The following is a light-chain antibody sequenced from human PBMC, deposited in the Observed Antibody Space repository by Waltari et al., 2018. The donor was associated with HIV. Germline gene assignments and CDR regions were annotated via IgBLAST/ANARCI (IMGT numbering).Light chain of an antibody. CDR3: QQRSNWPPYT. V-gene: IGKV3-11*01. Sequence: EIVLTQSPATLSLSPGERATLSCRASQSVSSYLAWYQQKPGQAPRLLIYDASNRATGIPARFSGSGDGTDFTLTISSLQPEDFAVYYCQQRSNWPPYTFGQGTKLEIK. CDR2: DAS. CDR1: QSVSSY. J-gene: IGKJ2*01.